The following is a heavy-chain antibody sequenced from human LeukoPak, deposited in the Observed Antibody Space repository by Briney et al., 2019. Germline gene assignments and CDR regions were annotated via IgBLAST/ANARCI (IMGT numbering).Heavy chain of an antibody. CDR3: ARATVTRYYYYYYMDV. V-gene: IGHV4-38-2*02. Sequence: PSETLSLTCTVSGYSISSGYYWGWIRQPPGKGLEWIGSIYHSGSTYYNPSLKSRVTISVDTSKNQFSLKLSSVTAADTAVYYCARATVTRYYYYYYMDVWGKGTTVTVSS. D-gene: IGHD4-11*01. CDR1: GYSISSGYY. CDR2: IYHSGST. J-gene: IGHJ6*03.